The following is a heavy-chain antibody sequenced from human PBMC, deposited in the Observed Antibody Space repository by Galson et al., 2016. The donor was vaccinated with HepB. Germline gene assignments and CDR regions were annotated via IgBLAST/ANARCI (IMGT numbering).Heavy chain of an antibody. CDR3: ARDSAWGYSDY. Sequence: SLRLSCAASGFTFSSYPMHWVRQAPGKGLEWVAGISRDGNNKYYTDSVKGRFTVSRDNSKYTLYLQMNSLRPEDTAVYYCARDSAWGYSDYWGQGTLVTVSS. CDR2: ISRDGNNK. V-gene: IGHV3-30-3*01. CDR1: GFTFSSYP. J-gene: IGHJ4*02. D-gene: IGHD3-16*01.